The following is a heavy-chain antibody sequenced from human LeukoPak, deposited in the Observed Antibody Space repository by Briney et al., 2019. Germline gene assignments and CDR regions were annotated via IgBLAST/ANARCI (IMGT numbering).Heavy chain of an antibody. CDR3: AKDSGGVLWFGDFDPGY. Sequence: PGGSLRLSCAASGFTFSSYAMSWVRQAPGKGLEWVPAISGSGGSTYYADSMKGRFTISRDNSKNTLYLQMNSLRAEDTAVYYCAKDSGGVLWFGDFDPGYWGQGTLVTVSS. CDR2: ISGSGGST. J-gene: IGHJ4*02. D-gene: IGHD3-10*01. V-gene: IGHV3-23*01. CDR1: GFTFSSYA.